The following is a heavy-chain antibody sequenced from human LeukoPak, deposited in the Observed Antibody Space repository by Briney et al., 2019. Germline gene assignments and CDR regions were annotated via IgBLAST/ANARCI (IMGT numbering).Heavy chain of an antibody. Sequence: SETLSLTCTVSGGSINSYYWGWIRQPPGKGLEWIGYISYTGTTIYNPSLKTRVTISVDTSNQFSLNLSSVTAADTAMYYCATGPHTALDYWGQGTLVTVSS. CDR2: ISYTGTT. J-gene: IGHJ4*02. CDR1: GGSINSYY. CDR3: ATGPHTALDY. D-gene: IGHD5-18*01. V-gene: IGHV4-59*08.